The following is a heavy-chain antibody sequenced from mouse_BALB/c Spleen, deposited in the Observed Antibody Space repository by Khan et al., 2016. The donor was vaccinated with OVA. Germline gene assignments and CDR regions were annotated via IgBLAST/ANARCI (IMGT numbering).Heavy chain of an antibody. V-gene: IGHV1-7*01. CDR3: ASYYGSSYDMYY. CDR1: GYTFTSYW. J-gene: IGHJ4*01. CDR2: LNPSTGYT. Sequence: VELVESGAELAKPGASVKMSCKASGYTFTSYWMHWVKQRPGQGLEWIGYLNPSTGYTEYNQKFKDKATLTAAQSSRTAYMQLNSLTSEASSVYYCASYYGSSYDMYYGGQGTSVTVSS. D-gene: IGHD1-1*01.